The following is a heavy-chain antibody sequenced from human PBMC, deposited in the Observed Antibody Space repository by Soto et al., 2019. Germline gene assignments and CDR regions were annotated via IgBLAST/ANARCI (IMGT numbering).Heavy chain of an antibody. CDR2: IYYSGST. J-gene: IGHJ6*03. Sequence: SETLSLTCPVSGGSISSNSYYWGWIRQPPGKGLEYIGTIYYSGSTYYNPSLKSRVTISVDTSKNQFSLKLSSVTAADTAVYYCARLGGYYSYYMDVWGKGTTVTVSS. CDR3: ARLGGYYSYYMDV. D-gene: IGHD3-16*01. V-gene: IGHV4-39*01. CDR1: GGSISSNSYY.